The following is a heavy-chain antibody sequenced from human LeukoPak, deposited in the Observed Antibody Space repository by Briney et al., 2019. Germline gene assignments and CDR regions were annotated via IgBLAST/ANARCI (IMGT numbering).Heavy chain of an antibody. CDR3: TGGSDKVLSGEYYYYMDV. Sequence: RSLRLSCAASGFTFSTFAMTWVRQAPGKGLEWVAAISGAGYTFSADSVKGRFTISRDSAKNSLALQMHSLRAEDTAVYYCTGGSDKVLSGEYYYYMDVWGTGTTVTVSS. CDR2: ISGAGYT. D-gene: IGHD2/OR15-2a*01. CDR1: GFTFSTFA. J-gene: IGHJ6*03. V-gene: IGHV3-23*01.